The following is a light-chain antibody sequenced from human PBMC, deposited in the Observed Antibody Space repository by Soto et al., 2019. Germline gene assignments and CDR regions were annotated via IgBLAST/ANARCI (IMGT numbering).Light chain of an antibody. V-gene: IGKV4-1*01. CDR2: WAS. CDR3: QQYYSPWT. CDR1: QSVLYSSNNKNY. Sequence: DIVMTQSPDSLAVSLGERATINCKSSQSVLYSSNNKNYLPWYQQKPGQSPKLLIYWASTRESGVHDRFSGRGSGPDFTLTISSLQAEDVEVYYCQQYYSPWTFGQGTKVEIK. J-gene: IGKJ1*01.